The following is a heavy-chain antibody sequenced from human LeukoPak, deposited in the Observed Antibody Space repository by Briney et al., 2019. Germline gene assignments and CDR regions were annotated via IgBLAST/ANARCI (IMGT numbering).Heavy chain of an antibody. CDR2: ISAYNGNT. CDR1: GYTFTSYG. CDR3: ARDVRYCSSTSCYGLLSFDY. J-gene: IGHJ4*02. Sequence: ASVKVSCKASGYTFTSYGISWVRQAPGQELEWMGWISAYNGNTNYAQKLQGRVTMTTDTSTSTAYMELRSLRSDDTAVYYCARDVRYCSSTSCYGLLSFDYWGQGTLVTVSS. D-gene: IGHD2-2*01. V-gene: IGHV1-18*04.